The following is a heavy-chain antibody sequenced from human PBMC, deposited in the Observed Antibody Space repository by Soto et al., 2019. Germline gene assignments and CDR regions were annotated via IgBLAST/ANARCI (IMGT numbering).Heavy chain of an antibody. Sequence: VASVKVSCKASGYTFTGYYMHWVRQAPVQGLEWMGWINPNSGGTNYAQKFQGRVTMTRDTSISTAYMELSRLRSDDTAVYYCARDGSSSWYNWFEPWGQGTLVTVSS. D-gene: IGHD6-13*01. CDR3: ARDGSSSWYNWFEP. V-gene: IGHV1-2*02. CDR1: GYTFTGYY. J-gene: IGHJ5*02. CDR2: INPNSGGT.